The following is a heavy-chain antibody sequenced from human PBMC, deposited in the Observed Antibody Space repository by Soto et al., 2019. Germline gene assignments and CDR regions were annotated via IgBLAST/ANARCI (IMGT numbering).Heavy chain of an antibody. V-gene: IGHV4-30-2*01. J-gene: IGHJ5*02. CDR2: IYHSGST. CDR3: PRVPGP. Sequence: QLQLQESASGLVKPSQTLSLTCAVSGGSISSGGYSWSWIRQPPGKGLEWIGYIYHSGSTYYNPSHKLRAPIPVDRPKTQFSLKLGSVTAADTAVYSCPRVPGPGGKETLVTVPS. CDR1: GGSISSGGYS.